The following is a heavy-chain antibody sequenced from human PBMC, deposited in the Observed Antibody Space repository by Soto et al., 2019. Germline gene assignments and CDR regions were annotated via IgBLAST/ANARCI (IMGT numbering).Heavy chain of an antibody. J-gene: IGHJ5*02. CDR1: GFTFDDYA. CDR2: ISWNSGSI. CDR3: AKDRYFTPENWFDP. V-gene: IGHV3-9*01. D-gene: IGHD3-10*01. Sequence: GGSLRLSCAASGFTFDDYAMHWVRQAPGKGLEWVSGISWNSGSIGYADSVKGRFTISRDNAKNSLYLQMNSLRAEDTALYYCAKDRYFTPENWFDPWGQGTLVTVSS.